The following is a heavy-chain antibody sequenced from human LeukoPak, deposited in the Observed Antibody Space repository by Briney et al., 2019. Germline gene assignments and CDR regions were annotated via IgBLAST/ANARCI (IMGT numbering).Heavy chain of an antibody. CDR1: GFTFSSYE. CDR2: ISSSGSTI. D-gene: IGHD3-10*01. CDR3: AREIRGSGSYYVDY. V-gene: IGHV3-48*03. Sequence: GGSLRLSCAASGFTFSSYEMNWVRQAPGKGLEWVSYISSSGSTIYYADSVKGRFTISRDNAKSSLYLQMNSLRAEDTAVYYCAREIRGSGSYYVDYWGQGTLVTVSS. J-gene: IGHJ4*02.